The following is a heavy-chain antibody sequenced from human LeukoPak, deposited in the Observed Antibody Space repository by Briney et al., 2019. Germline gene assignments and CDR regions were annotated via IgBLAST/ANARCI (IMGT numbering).Heavy chain of an antibody. Sequence: GGSLRLSCAASGFTFSSYSMNWVRRAPGKGLEWVSYISSSSSTIYYADSVKGRFTISRDNAKNSLYLQMNSLRAEDTAVYYCARRYCSSTSCYPDYWGQGTLVTVSS. D-gene: IGHD2-2*01. J-gene: IGHJ4*02. CDR3: ARRYCSSTSCYPDY. CDR1: GFTFSSYS. CDR2: ISSSSSTI. V-gene: IGHV3-48*01.